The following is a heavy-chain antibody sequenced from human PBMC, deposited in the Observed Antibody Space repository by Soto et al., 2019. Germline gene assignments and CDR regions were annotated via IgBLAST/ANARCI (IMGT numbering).Heavy chain of an antibody. V-gene: IGHV1-69*01. J-gene: IGHJ6*02. Sequence: QVQLVQSGAEVQKPGSSVKVSCKASGGTFSSYAISWVRQAPGQGLEWMGGIIPIFGTANYAQKFQGRVTITADESTSTAYMELSSLRSEDTAVYYCARDVRRYCSSTSCPVYYYYYGMDVWGQGTTVTVSS. CDR2: IIPIFGTA. CDR1: GGTFSSYA. D-gene: IGHD2-2*01. CDR3: ARDVRRYCSSTSCPVYYYYYGMDV.